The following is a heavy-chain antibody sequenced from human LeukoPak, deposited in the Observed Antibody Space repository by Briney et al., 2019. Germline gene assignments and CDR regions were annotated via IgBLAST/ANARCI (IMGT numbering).Heavy chain of an antibody. J-gene: IGHJ4*02. CDR3: VGATPFDY. D-gene: IGHD2-15*01. CDR2: ISSSSSTI. CDR1: GFTFGSYS. Sequence: PGGSLRLSCAASGFTFGSYSMNWVRQAPGKGLEWVSYISSSSSTIYYADSVKGRFTISRDNAKNSLYLQMNSLRAEDTAVYYCVGATPFDYWGQGTLVTVSS. V-gene: IGHV3-48*01.